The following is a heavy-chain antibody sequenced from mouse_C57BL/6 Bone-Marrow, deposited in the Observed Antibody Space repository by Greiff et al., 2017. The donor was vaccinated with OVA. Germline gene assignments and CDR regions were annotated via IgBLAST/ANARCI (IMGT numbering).Heavy chain of an antibody. V-gene: IGHV1-50*01. CDR2: IDPSDSYT. D-gene: IGHD1-1*01. CDR3: AYFLYYYGSSFYYFDY. CDR1: GYTFTSYW. J-gene: IGHJ2*01. Sequence: QVQLQQPGAELVKPGASVKLSCKASGYTFTSYWMQWVKQRPGQGLEWIGEIDPSDSYTNYNQKFKGKATLTVDTSSSTAYMQLSSLTSEDSAVYYCAYFLYYYGSSFYYFDYWGQGTTLTVSS.